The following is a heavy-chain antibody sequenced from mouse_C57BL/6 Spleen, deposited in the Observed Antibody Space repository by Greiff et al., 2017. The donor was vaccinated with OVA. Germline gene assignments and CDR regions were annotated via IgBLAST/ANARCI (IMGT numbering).Heavy chain of an antibody. CDR2: IDPEDGDT. CDR1: GFNIKDYY. CDR3: TRAAQATLAY. D-gene: IGHD3-2*02. J-gene: IGHJ3*01. Sequence: VQLQQSGAELVRPGASVKLSCTASGFNIKDYYMHWVKQRPEQGLEWIGRIDPEDGDTEYAPKFQGKVTMTADTSSNTAYLQLSSLTSEDTAVYYCTRAAQATLAYWGQGTLVTVAA. V-gene: IGHV14-1*01.